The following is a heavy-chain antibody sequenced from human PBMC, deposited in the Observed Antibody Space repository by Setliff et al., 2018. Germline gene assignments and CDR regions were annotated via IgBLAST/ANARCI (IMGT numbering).Heavy chain of an antibody. D-gene: IGHD5-18*01. CDR1: GYTFTGYY. CDR2: INHNSGGT. CDR3: ATSVSWIQLVLYPQGHPEPFDY. J-gene: IGHJ4*02. V-gene: IGHV1-2*06. Sequence: ASVQVSCQASGYTFTGYYMHWVRQAPGQGLEWMGRINHNSGGTNYAQKFQGRVTMTRDTSISTAYMELSSLRSEDTAVYYCATSVSWIQLVLYPQGHPEPFDYWGQGTLVTVSS.